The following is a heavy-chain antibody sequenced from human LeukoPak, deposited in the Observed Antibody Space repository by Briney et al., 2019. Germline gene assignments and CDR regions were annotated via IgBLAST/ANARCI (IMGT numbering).Heavy chain of an antibody. CDR1: GFTYSSYG. V-gene: IGHV3-30*02. J-gene: IGHJ4*02. Sequence: PGGSLRLSCAASGFTYSSYGMHWVRQAPGKGLEWVAFIRSDGSNKYYADSVKGRFTISRDNSKNTLYLQMNSLRDEDTAVYYCAKDVHPYDRPYYFDYWGQGTLVTVSS. D-gene: IGHD3-22*01. CDR3: AKDVHPYDRPYYFDY. CDR2: IRSDGSNK.